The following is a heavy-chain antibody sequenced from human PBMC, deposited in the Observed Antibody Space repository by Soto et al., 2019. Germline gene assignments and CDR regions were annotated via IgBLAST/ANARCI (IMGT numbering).Heavy chain of an antibody. Sequence: SLRLSCAASGFTFSSYAMHWVRQAPGKGPEWVAVISYDGSNKYYADSVKGRFTISRDNSKNTLYLQMNSLRAEDTAVYYCARVDCSSTSCPYYYYYYGMDVWGQGTTVTVSS. CDR3: ARVDCSSTSCPYYYYYYGMDV. J-gene: IGHJ6*02. V-gene: IGHV3-30-3*01. CDR1: GFTFSSYA. D-gene: IGHD2-2*01. CDR2: ISYDGSNK.